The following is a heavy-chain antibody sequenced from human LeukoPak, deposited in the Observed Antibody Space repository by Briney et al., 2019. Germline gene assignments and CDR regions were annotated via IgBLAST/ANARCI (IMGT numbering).Heavy chain of an antibody. V-gene: IGHV3-48*04. CDR1: GFTFSSYS. J-gene: IGHJ4*02. CDR2: ISSSSSTI. Sequence: PGGSLRLSCAASGFTFSSYSMNWVRQAPGKGLEWVSCISSSSSTIYYADSVKGRFTISRDNAKNSLYLQMNSLRAEDTAVYYCARDMRSMGIVVVPAAKPLDYWGQGTLVTVSS. CDR3: ARDMRSMGIVVVPAAKPLDY. D-gene: IGHD2-2*02.